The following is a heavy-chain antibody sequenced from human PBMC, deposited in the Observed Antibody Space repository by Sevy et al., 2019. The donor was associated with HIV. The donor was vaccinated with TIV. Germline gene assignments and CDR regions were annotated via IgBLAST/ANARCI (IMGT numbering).Heavy chain of an antibody. CDR3: TRGSGIDYYEKGMDL. CDR2: ISKSSSYI. Sequence: GGSLRLSCAASGSSFESFAMNWVRQAPGKGLEWVTYISKSSSYIYYADSVKGRFTSSRDNAKNSLFLQMNSLGAEDTAIYYCTRGSGIDYYEKGMDLWGQGTTVTVSS. D-gene: IGHD3-10*01. CDR1: GSSFESFA. J-gene: IGHJ6*02. V-gene: IGHV3-21*04.